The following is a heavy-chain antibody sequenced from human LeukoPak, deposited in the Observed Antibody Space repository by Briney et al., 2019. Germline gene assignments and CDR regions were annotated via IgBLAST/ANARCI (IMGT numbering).Heavy chain of an antibody. D-gene: IGHD3-22*01. Sequence: GGSLRLPCAASGFTFSSYSMNWVRQAPGKGLEWVSSISSSSSYIYYADSVKGRFTISRDNAKNSLYLQMNSLRAEDTAVYYCARGPSDYYDSSGYSTDFDYWGQGTLVTVSS. CDR3: ARGPSDYYDSSGYSTDFDY. CDR2: ISSSSSYI. J-gene: IGHJ4*02. V-gene: IGHV3-21*01. CDR1: GFTFSSYS.